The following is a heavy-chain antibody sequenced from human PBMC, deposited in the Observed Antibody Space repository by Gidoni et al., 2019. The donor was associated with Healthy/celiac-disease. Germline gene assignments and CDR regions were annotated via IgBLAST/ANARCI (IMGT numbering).Heavy chain of an antibody. V-gene: IGHV3-66*01. CDR1: GFTVSSNY. Sequence: EVQLVESGGGLVQPGGSLRLSCAASGFTVSSNYMSWVRQAPGKGLELVSVIYSGGSTYYADSVKGRFTISRDNSKNTLYLQMNSLRAEDTAVYYCASSPEGVVYVMTYYYYYYMDVWGKGTTVTVSS. CDR3: ASSPEGVVYVMTYYYYYYMDV. J-gene: IGHJ6*03. CDR2: IYSGGST. D-gene: IGHD2-8*02.